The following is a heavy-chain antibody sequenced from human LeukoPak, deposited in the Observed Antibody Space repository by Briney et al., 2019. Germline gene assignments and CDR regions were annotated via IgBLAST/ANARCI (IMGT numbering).Heavy chain of an antibody. CDR1: GGSFGGYY. CDR2: INHSGST. J-gene: IGHJ5*02. V-gene: IGHV4-34*01. CDR3: ARGSRQGGDWFDP. D-gene: IGHD3-10*01. Sequence: SETLSLTCAVYGGSFGGYYWSWIRQPPGKGLEWIGEINHSGSTHYNPSLKSRVTISVDTSKNQFSLKLSSVTAADTAVYYCARGSRQGGDWFDPWGQGTLVTVSS.